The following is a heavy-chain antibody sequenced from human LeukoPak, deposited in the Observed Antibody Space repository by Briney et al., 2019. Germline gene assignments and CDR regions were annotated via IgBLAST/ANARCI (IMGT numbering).Heavy chain of an antibody. J-gene: IGHJ4*02. Sequence: SQTLSLTCAISGDSVSSNSAAWNWIRQSPSRGLEWLGRTYYRSKWYNDYAVSVKSRITINPDTSKNQFSLQLNSVTPEDTAVYYCARRVESYDSSGYYYGGFDYWGQGTLVTVSS. V-gene: IGHV6-1*01. CDR2: TYYRSKWYN. CDR3: ARRVESYDSSGYYYGGFDY. D-gene: IGHD3-22*01. CDR1: GDSVSSNSAA.